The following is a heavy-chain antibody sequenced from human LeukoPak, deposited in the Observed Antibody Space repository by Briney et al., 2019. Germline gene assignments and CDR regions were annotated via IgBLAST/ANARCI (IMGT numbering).Heavy chain of an antibody. D-gene: IGHD5-24*01. CDR3: ARDHKGGDGADAFDI. V-gene: IGHV3-20*04. CDR1: GFIFDDYG. Sequence: GGSLRLSCAASGFIFDDYGMSWVRRAPGKGLECVSGIDRNGASTGYADSVEGRFTISRDNAKNSLYLQMDSLRAEDTAFYCARDHKGGDGADAFDIWGHGTMVTVSS. J-gene: IGHJ3*02. CDR2: IDRNGAST.